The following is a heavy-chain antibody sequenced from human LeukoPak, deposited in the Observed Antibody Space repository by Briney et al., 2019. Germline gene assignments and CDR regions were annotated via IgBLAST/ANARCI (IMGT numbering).Heavy chain of an antibody. D-gene: IGHD1-26*01. Sequence: GGSLRLSCVASGLTFSTYGMSWVRQAPGKGLEWVSSITSSSSHIYYADSVRGRFTISRDNAKNSLYLQMNSLRAEDTAVYYCARDRQYWEPLDYWGQGTLVTVSS. CDR2: ITSSSSHI. CDR1: GLTFSTYG. V-gene: IGHV3-21*06. J-gene: IGHJ4*02. CDR3: ARDRQYWEPLDY.